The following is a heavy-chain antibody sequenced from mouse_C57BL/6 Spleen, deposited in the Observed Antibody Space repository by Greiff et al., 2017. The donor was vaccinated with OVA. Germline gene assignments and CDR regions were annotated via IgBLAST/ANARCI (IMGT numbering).Heavy chain of an antibody. Sequence: VQLQQSGAELVKPGASVKLSCKASGYTFTSYWMHWVKQRPGQGLEWIGMIHPNSGSTNYNEKFKSKATLTVDKSSSTAYMQLSSLTSEDSAVYYCARVGYRYFDVWGTGTTVTVSS. V-gene: IGHV1-64*01. CDR1: GYTFTSYW. J-gene: IGHJ1*03. CDR3: ARVGYRYFDV. CDR2: IHPNSGST.